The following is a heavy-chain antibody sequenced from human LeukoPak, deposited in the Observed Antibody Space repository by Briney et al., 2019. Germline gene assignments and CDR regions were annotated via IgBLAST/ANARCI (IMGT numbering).Heavy chain of an antibody. J-gene: IGHJ4*02. CDR2: VSYAGNND. D-gene: IGHD3-16*01. CDR1: GFTLSTHV. CDR3: ARAGFGFGRFFDY. Sequence: GGSLRLSCAASGFTLSTHVMHWVRQAPGKGLEWVAAVSYAGNNDFYADSLKGRFTISRDNSNNTLFLQMNSLRAEDTAVYYCARAGFGFGRFFDYWGQGTLVTVSS. V-gene: IGHV3-30-3*01.